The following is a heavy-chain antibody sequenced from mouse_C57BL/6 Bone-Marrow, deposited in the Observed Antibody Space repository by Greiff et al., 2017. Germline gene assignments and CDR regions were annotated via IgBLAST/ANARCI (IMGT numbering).Heavy chain of an antibody. CDR3: TVDGYYPFAY. V-gene: IGHV14-4*01. D-gene: IGHD2-3*01. CDR2: IDPENGDT. CDR1: GFNIKDDY. J-gene: IGHJ3*01. Sequence: EVQLQQSGAELVRPGASVKLSCTASGFNIKDDYMHWVKQRPEQGLEWIGWIDPENGDTEYASKFQGQATITADTSSNTAYLQLSSLTSEDTAVYYCTVDGYYPFAYWGQGTLVTVSA.